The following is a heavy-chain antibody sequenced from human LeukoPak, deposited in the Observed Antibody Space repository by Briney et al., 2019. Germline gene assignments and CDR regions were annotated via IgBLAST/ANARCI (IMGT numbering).Heavy chain of an antibody. Sequence: GGSLRLSCAASGFIFGNYAMHWVRQPPGKGLEWVSGISWNSVKTGYADSVRGRFTISRDNAKNSLYLQMSSLRADDTALYFCAKSSDYGDYVAYWGQGTLVTVSS. CDR1: GFIFGNYA. J-gene: IGHJ4*02. V-gene: IGHV3-9*01. CDR2: ISWNSVKT. CDR3: AKSSDYGDYVAY. D-gene: IGHD4-17*01.